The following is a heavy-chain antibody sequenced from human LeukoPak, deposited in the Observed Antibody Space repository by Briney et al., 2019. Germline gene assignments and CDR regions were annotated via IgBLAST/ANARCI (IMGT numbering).Heavy chain of an antibody. Sequence: ASVSVSCKASGYTFTSYGTSWVRQAPGQGREWMGWISANKGNTNYSQKLQGRVTMTTDTSTSTDYMELRSLRSDDTAVYYCARVIGSPPHYYYYYMDVWGKGTTVTVSS. CDR2: ISANKGNT. D-gene: IGHD3-10*01. J-gene: IGHJ6*03. CDR1: GYTFTSYG. V-gene: IGHV1-18*01. CDR3: ARVIGSPPHYYYYYMDV.